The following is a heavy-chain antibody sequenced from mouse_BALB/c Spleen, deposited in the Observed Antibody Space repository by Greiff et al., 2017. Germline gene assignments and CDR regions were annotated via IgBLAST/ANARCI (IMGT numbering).Heavy chain of an antibody. V-gene: IGHV3-2*02. CDR1: GYSITSDYA. J-gene: IGHJ4*01. CDR3: ARSNAMDY. CDR2: ISYSGST. Sequence: EVQGVESGPGLVKPSQSLSLTCTVTGYSITSDYAWYWIRQFPGNLLEWMGYISYSGSTSYNPSLKSRSSITRDTSKNQFFLQLNSVTNEDTTTYYCARSNAMDYWGQGTSVTVSS.